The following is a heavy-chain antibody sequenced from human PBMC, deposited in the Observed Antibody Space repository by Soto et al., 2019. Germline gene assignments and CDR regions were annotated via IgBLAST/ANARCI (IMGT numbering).Heavy chain of an antibody. Sequence: PSETLSLTCTVSGGSVSSGSYYWSWIRQPPGKGLEWIGYIYYSGSTNYNPSLKSRVTISVDTSKNQFSLKLSSVTAADTAVYYCAREGSGGNFVNYYFDYWGQGTLVTVSS. J-gene: IGHJ4*02. V-gene: IGHV4-61*01. CDR1: GGSVSSGSYY. CDR2: IYYSGST. CDR3: AREGSGGNFVNYYFDY. D-gene: IGHD2-21*02.